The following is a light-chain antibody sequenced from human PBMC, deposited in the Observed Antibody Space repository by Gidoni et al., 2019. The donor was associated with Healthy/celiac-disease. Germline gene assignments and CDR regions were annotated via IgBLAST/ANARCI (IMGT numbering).Light chain of an antibody. V-gene: IGLV1-40*01. CDR1: SSNIGAGYD. J-gene: IGLJ1*01. CDR3: QSYDSSLSGSGV. CDR2: GNS. Sequence: QSVLTQPPSLSGAPGQRVTISCTGSSSNIGAGYDVHCYQPLPGTAPKLLSYGNSNRPSGVPDRFSGSKSGTSASRAITGLQAEDEADYYCQSYDSSLSGSGVFGTGTKVTVL.